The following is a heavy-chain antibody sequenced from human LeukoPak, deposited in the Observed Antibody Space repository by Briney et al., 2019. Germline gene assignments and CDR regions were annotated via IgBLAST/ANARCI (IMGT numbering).Heavy chain of an antibody. J-gene: IGHJ6*03. CDR3: ARARGDSGVVKYFYYMDA. V-gene: IGHV4-4*07. CDR2: IYTTGST. CDR1: RGYIRSYY. D-gene: IGHD3-3*01. Sequence: SETLSLTCTVSRGYIRSYYWSWIRQPAGKGLEWIGRIYTTGSTDYNPSLKSRVTISIDKSKNQFSLKLTSVTAADTAVYYCARARGDSGVVKYFYYMDAWGKGTTVTVSS.